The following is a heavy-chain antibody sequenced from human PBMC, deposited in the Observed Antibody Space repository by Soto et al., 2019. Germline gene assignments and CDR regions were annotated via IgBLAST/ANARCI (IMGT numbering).Heavy chain of an antibody. CDR1: GFTFSSYS. D-gene: IGHD3-22*01. Sequence: GGSLRLSCAASGFTFSSYSMNWVRQAPGKGLQWVSGISGSGAATYYADFVKGRFTISRDNSKNTLSLQMNSLRAEDTALYYCAKGKSSVYGAFDIWGQGTMVTVSS. V-gene: IGHV3-23*01. CDR2: ISGSGAAT. J-gene: IGHJ3*02. CDR3: AKGKSSVYGAFDI.